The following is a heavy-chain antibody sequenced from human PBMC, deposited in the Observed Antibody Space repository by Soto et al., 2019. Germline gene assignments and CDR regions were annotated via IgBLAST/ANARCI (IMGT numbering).Heavy chain of an antibody. CDR3: ARGRNYGDYLAINSWFDP. D-gene: IGHD4-17*01. Sequence: ASVKLSCKASGGTFSSYASSWVRQAPGQGLEWMGGIIPIFGTANYAQKFQGRVTITADESTSTAYMELSSLRPEDTAVYYSARGRNYGDYLAINSWFDPWGQGTLVTVSS. V-gene: IGHV1-69*13. J-gene: IGHJ5*02. CDR1: GGTFSSYA. CDR2: IIPIFGTA.